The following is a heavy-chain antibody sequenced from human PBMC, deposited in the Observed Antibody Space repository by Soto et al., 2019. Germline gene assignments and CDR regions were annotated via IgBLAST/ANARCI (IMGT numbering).Heavy chain of an antibody. CDR3: ARARTPYSSSSWDFDY. CDR1: GYTFTSYG. CDR2: ISAYNGNT. V-gene: IGHV1-18*01. J-gene: IGHJ4*02. D-gene: IGHD6-6*01. Sequence: ASVKVSCKAPGYTFTSYGISWVRQAPGQGLEWMGWISAYNGNTNYAQKLQGRVTMTTDTSTSTAYMELRSLRSDDTAVYYCARARTPYSSSSWDFDYWGQGTLVTVSS.